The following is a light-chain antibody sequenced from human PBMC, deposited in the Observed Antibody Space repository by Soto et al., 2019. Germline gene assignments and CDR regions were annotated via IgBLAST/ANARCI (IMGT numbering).Light chain of an antibody. CDR3: QSYDSSLSAHVG. CDR2: GNS. V-gene: IGLV1-40*01. J-gene: IGLJ2*01. CDR1: SSNIGAGYD. Sequence: QSVLTQPPSVSGAPGQRVTISCTGSSSNIGAGYDVHWYQQLPGTAPKLLIYGNSNRPSGVPDRFSGSKSGTSASLAITGLQAEDEADYYCQSYDSSLSAHVGFGGGTQLTVL.